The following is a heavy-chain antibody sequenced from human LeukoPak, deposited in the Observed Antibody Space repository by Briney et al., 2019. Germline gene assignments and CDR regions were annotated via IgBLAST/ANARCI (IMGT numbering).Heavy chain of an antibody. J-gene: IGHJ4*02. CDR2: IYYSGST. V-gene: IGHV4-39*01. Sequence: SETLSLTCTVSGGSISGSCYYWGWIRQPTGKGLEWIGSIYYSGSTYYKPSLKSRVTMSVDTSKNQFSLKLSSVTAADTAVYYCARPQRYSNYALDYWGQGTLVTVSS. CDR1: GGSISGSCYY. D-gene: IGHD4-11*01. CDR3: ARPQRYSNYALDY.